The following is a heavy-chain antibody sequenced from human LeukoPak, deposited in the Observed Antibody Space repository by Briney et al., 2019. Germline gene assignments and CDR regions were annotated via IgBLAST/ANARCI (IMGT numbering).Heavy chain of an antibody. D-gene: IGHD5-12*01. Sequence: PGGSLRLSCTASGFIFRDHAMSWFRQAPGKGLEGVGVIRTKTYSQTTEYAASVRGRFTISRDDSTSIAYLHKNRLKTEDAAVFYCSRNSGTLTGWPFDIWGQGTMDTVSS. CDR1: GFIFRDHA. J-gene: IGHJ3*02. V-gene: IGHV3-49*03. CDR2: IRTKTYSQTT. CDR3: SRNSGTLTGWPFDI.